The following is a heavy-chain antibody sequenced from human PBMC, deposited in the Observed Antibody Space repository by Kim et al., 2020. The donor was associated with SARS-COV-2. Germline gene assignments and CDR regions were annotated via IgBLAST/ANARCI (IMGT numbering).Heavy chain of an antibody. V-gene: IGHV3-7*01. CDR2: IKQDGGEK. CDR3: VTSSGVGGGNDF. CDR1: GFTVNNYW. Sequence: GGSLRLSCVTSGFTVNNYWMSWVRQAPGRGLEWVANIKQDGGEKDYVDSVRGRFTISSDNAKNSLYLKMNSLRVEDTAVYYCVTSSGVGGGNDFWGQGTLVTVSS. J-gene: IGHJ4*02. D-gene: IGHD3-16*01.